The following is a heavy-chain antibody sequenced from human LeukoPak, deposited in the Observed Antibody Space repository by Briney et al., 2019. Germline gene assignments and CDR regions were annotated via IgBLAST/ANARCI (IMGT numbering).Heavy chain of an antibody. Sequence: SQTLSLTCTVSGGSISSGGYYWSWIRQHPGEGLEWIGYIYYSGSTYYNPSLKSRVTISVDTSKNQFSLKLSSVTATDTAVYYCARVWYGTTFYVGYWGQGTLVTVSS. J-gene: IGHJ4*02. CDR2: IYYSGST. D-gene: IGHD4-17*01. CDR1: GGSISSGGYY. V-gene: IGHV4-31*03. CDR3: ARVWYGTTFYVGY.